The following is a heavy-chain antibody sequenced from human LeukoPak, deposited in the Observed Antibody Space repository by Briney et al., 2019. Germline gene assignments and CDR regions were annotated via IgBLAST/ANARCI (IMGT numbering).Heavy chain of an antibody. Sequence: SETLSLTCTVSGGSISSYYWSWIRQPPGKGLEWIGYIYHSGSTNYNPSLKSRVTISVDTSKNQFSLKLSSVTAADTAVYYCARRTYSSGYDYWGQGTLVTVSS. CDR1: GGSISSYY. V-gene: IGHV4-59*08. D-gene: IGHD6-19*01. J-gene: IGHJ4*02. CDR3: ARRTYSSGYDY. CDR2: IYHSGST.